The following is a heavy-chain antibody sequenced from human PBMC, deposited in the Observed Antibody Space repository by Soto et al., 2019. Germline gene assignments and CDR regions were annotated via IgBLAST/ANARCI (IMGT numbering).Heavy chain of an antibody. D-gene: IGHD1-26*01. CDR3: AKDLPPESGIYAQAYYYGMDA. V-gene: IGHV3-30*18. Sequence: GGSLRLSCAASGLTFSSSGIHWVRQAPGKGLEWVAVISYDGNKKFHADSVEGRFTISRDNSKNTLYLQMNSLRAEDTAVYYCAKDLPPESGIYAQAYYYGMDAWGQGTTVTVSS. J-gene: IGHJ6*02. CDR2: ISYDGNKK. CDR1: GLTFSSSG.